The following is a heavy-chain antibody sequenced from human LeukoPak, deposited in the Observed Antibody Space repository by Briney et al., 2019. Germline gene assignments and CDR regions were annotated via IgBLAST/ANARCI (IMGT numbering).Heavy chain of an antibody. CDR1: GYTFTSYG. Sequence: ASVKVSCKASGYTFTSYGISWVRQAPGQGLEWMGWISAYNGNTNYAQKLQGRVTMTTDTSTSTAYMELRSPRSDDTAVYYCARDRVPYYDSSGYPADIWGQGTMVTVSS. J-gene: IGHJ3*02. CDR3: ARDRVPYYDSSGYPADI. V-gene: IGHV1-18*01. D-gene: IGHD3-22*01. CDR2: ISAYNGNT.